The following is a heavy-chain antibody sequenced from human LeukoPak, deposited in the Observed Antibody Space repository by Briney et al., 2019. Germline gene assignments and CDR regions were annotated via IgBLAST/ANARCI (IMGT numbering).Heavy chain of an antibody. Sequence: GGSLRLSCAASGFTFSSFEMSWVRQAPGKGLEWVSAISGSGGSAYYADSVKGRFTISRDNSRNSLSLQMNSLRAEDTALYYCAKTGYSSGWYRIWDYWGQGTLVTVSS. CDR3: AKTGYSSGWYRIWDY. J-gene: IGHJ4*02. CDR1: GFTFSSFE. CDR2: ISGSGGSA. D-gene: IGHD6-19*01. V-gene: IGHV3-23*01.